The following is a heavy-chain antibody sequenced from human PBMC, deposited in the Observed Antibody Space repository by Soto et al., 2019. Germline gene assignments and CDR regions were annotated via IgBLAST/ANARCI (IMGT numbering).Heavy chain of an antibody. CDR3: GKDCSGGSCRAGY. CDR2: IITTGTTT. CDR1: GFTFSSYA. D-gene: IGHD2-15*01. Sequence: PGGSLRLSCAASGFTFSSYAITWVRQAPGKGLEWVSSIITTGTTTYYADSVKGRFTISRDNLKNTVYLQANSLRAEDTAVYYCGKDCSGGSCRAGYWGQGTLVTVSS. J-gene: IGHJ4*02. V-gene: IGHV3-23*01.